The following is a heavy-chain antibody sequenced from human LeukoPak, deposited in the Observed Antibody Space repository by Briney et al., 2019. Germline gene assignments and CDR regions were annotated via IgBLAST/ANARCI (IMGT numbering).Heavy chain of an antibody. V-gene: IGHV4-4*02. CDR1: GGSISSSNW. CDR2: IYHSGST. Sequence: SETLSLTCAVSGGSISSSNWWSWVRPPPGKGLEWIGEIYHSGSTNYNPSLKSRVTISVDKSKNQFSLKLSSVTAADTAVYYCARKYSYGYNTLDDWGQGNLVTVSS. J-gene: IGHJ4*02. D-gene: IGHD5-18*01. CDR3: ARKYSYGYNTLDD.